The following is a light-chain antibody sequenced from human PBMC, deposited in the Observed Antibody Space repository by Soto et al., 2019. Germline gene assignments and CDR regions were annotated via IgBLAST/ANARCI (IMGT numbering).Light chain of an antibody. CDR3: QSYDSSLSADV. CDR2: GNS. V-gene: IGLV1-40*01. J-gene: IGLJ1*01. CDR1: SSNIGAGYD. Sequence: QSVLTQPPSVSGAPGQRVTISCTGSSSNIGAGYDVHWYQQLPGTAPKLLIYGNSNRPSGVPDRFSGSKSGTSASLAITGLQAEDAADYYRQSYDSSLSADVFGTGTKLTVL.